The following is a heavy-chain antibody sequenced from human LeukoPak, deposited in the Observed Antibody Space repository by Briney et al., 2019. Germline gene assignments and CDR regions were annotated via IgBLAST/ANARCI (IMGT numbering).Heavy chain of an antibody. J-gene: IGHJ1*01. CDR3: ARELVVGPAEYFQN. Sequence: PGESLRLSCAASGFTFSSYWMSWVRQTPGKGLEWVANINKDGSEKYYMDSVRGRFTISRDNAKNSLSLQMNSLRVEDTAVYYCARELVVGPAEYFQNWGQGTLVTVSS. V-gene: IGHV3-7*01. CDR2: INKDGSEK. CDR1: GFTFSSYW. D-gene: IGHD2-8*02.